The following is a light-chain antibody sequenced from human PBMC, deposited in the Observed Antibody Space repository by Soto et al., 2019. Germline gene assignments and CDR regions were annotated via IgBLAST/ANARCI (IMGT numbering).Light chain of an antibody. CDR2: GAS. J-gene: IGKJ5*01. V-gene: IGKV3-15*01. CDR3: QQRSNWPIT. Sequence: EIVMTQSPGTLSVSPGERVTLSCRASQRVGNKLAWHQQKPGQAPRLLIYGASTRATGFPARFSGSGSGTDFTLTISSLEPEDFAVYYCQQRSNWPITFGQGTRLEIK. CDR1: QRVGNK.